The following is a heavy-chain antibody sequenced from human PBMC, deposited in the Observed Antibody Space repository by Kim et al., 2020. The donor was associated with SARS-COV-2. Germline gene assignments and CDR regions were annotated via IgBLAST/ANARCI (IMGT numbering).Heavy chain of an antibody. CDR1: GFTFSSYW. J-gene: IGHJ4*02. D-gene: IGHD2-2*01. Sequence: GGSLRLSCAASGFTFSSYWMSWVRQAPGKGLEWVANIKQDGSEKYYVDSVKGRFTISRDNAKNSLYLQMNSLRAEDTAVYYCATPPPPNYPSWFVVVPAADDYWGQGTLVTVSS. V-gene: IGHV3-7*01. CDR2: IKQDGSEK. CDR3: ATPPPPNYPSWFVVVPAADDY.